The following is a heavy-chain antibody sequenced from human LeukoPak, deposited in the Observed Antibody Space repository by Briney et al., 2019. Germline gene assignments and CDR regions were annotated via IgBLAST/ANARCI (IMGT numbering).Heavy chain of an antibody. CDR1: GGSISNYY. CDR2: IFYSGST. D-gene: IGHD3-10*01. CDR3: AKSNGYGLIDI. V-gene: IGHV4-59*12. Sequence: SETLSLTCTVSGGSISNYYWGWIRQPPGKGLEWIGNIFYSGSTYYGPSLKSRLTISLDTSRNQFSLKLNSVTAADTAVYYCAKSNGYGLIDIWGQGTMVTVSS. J-gene: IGHJ3*02.